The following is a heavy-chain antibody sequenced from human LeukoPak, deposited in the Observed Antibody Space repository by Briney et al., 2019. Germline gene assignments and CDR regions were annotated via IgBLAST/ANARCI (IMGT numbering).Heavy chain of an antibody. CDR3: AELGITMIGGV. Sequence: GGSLRLSCAASGFTFSNYAMSWVRQAPGKGLEWVSAISGSASSTYHADSVKGRFTISRDNSKNTLYLQMNSLRAEDTAVYYCAELGITMIGGVWGKGTTVTISS. J-gene: IGHJ6*04. D-gene: IGHD3-10*02. V-gene: IGHV3-23*01. CDR2: ISGSASST. CDR1: GFTFSNYA.